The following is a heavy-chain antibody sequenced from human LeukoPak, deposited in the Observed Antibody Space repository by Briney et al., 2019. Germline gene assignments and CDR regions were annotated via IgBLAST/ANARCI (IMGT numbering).Heavy chain of an antibody. J-gene: IGHJ4*02. CDR3: ALTWDCSSTSCYASFDY. Sequence: PGGSLRPSCAASGFTFSSYAMHWVRQAPGKGLEWVAVISYDGSNKYYADSVKGRFTISRDNSKNTLYLQMNSLRAEDTAVYYCALTWDCSSTSCYASFDYWGQGTLVTVSS. V-gene: IGHV3-30*04. CDR1: GFTFSSYA. D-gene: IGHD2-2*01. CDR2: ISYDGSNK.